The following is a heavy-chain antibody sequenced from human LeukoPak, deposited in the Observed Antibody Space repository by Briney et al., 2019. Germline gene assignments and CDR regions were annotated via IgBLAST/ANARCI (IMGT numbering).Heavy chain of an antibody. CDR1: RFTFDDYA. D-gene: IGHD2-15*01. CDR2: ISWNSGSI. Sequence: PGRSLRLSCAASRFTFDDYAMHWVRQAPGKGLEWVSGISWNSGSIGYADSVKGRFTISRDNAKNSLYLQMNSLRAEDTAVYYCARDTAVVVAAFDYWGQGTLVTVSS. V-gene: IGHV3-9*01. CDR3: ARDTAVVVAAFDY. J-gene: IGHJ4*02.